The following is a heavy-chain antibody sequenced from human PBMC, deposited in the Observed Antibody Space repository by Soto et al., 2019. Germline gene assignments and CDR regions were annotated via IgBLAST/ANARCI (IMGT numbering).Heavy chain of an antibody. Sequence: QLQLQESGPGLVKPSETLSLTCTFSGGYIRSSSSYWYWILQPPGKGLEWIGSIYYSGSTYYNPSLKSRVIISMDKSKNQFSLNVSSVTTTDTAVYYCARRRGVVQDGMDVWGQGTTLIVPS. CDR3: ARRRGVVQDGMDV. J-gene: IGHJ6*02. CDR1: GGYIRSSSSY. V-gene: IGHV4-39*01. D-gene: IGHD3-3*01. CDR2: IYYSGST.